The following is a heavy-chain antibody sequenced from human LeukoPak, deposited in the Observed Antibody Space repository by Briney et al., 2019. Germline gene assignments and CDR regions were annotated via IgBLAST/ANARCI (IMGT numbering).Heavy chain of an antibody. D-gene: IGHD3-16*01. CDR2: IWYDGSNK. J-gene: IGHJ6*02. CDR1: GFTFSSYG. CDR3: ARGLQRYYYYGMDV. V-gene: IGHV3-33*01. Sequence: PGGSLRLSCAASGFTFSSYGMHWVRQAPGKGLEWVAVIWYDGSNKYYADSVKGRFTISRDNSKNTLYLQMNSLRAEDTAVYYCARGLQRYYYYGMDVWGQGTTVTVSS.